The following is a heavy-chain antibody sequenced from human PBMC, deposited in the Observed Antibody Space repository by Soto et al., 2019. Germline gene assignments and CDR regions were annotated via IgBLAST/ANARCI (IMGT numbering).Heavy chain of an antibody. CDR2: IYYSGST. Sequence: SETLSLTCAVSGVSISSGGYSWSWIRQPPGKGLEWIGYIYYSGSTNYNPSLKSRVTISVDTSKNQFSLKLSSVTAADTAVYYCARGAVVVITTVDYFDYWGQGTLVTVSS. CDR1: GVSISSGGYS. CDR3: ARGAVVVITTVDYFDY. V-gene: IGHV4-61*08. D-gene: IGHD3-22*01. J-gene: IGHJ4*02.